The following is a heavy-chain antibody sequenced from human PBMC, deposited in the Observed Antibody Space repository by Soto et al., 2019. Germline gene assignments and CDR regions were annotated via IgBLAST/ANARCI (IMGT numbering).Heavy chain of an antibody. V-gene: IGHV3-64*07. CDR2: ISSSGDRT. D-gene: IGHD3-10*01. CDR3: ARAKDFGSGKYYNDY. CDR1: GFTFSMFP. J-gene: IGHJ4*02. Sequence: EVQLVQSGGGLVQPGGSLRLSCAASGFTFSMFPMQWVRQAPGKGLEYVSVISSSGDRTYYADSVKGRFTISRDNSQNTLYLQMGSLRGEDMAVYYCARAKDFGSGKYYNDYWGQGILVTVSS.